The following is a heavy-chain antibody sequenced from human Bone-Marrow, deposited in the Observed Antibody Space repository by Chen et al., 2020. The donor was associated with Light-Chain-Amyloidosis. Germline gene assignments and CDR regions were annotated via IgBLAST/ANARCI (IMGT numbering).Heavy chain of an antibody. CDR2: ISYDGSNK. V-gene: IGHV3-30*18. CDR1: GLTFSSYG. CDR3: AKDIRKLDAFDI. Sequence: QVQLVESGGGVVQPGRSLRLSCADSGLTFSSYGMHWVRQAPGKGLEWVAVISYDGSNKYYADSVKGRFTISRDNSKNTLYLQMNSLRAEDTAVYYCAKDIRKLDAFDIWGQGTMLTVSS. J-gene: IGHJ3*02.